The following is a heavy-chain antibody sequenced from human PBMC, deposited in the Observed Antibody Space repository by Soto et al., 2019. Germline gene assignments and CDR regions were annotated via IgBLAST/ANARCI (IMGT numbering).Heavy chain of an antibody. D-gene: IGHD6-19*01. CDR1: SGSISSSNW. CDR3: AGLIAVAGTGYYFDY. CDR2: IYHSGST. J-gene: IGHJ4*02. V-gene: IGHV4-4*02. Sequence: QVQLQESGPGLVKPSGTLSLTCAVSSGSISSSNWWSWVRQPPGTGLEWIGEIYHSGSTNYNPSLKSRVTISVDKSKNQFSLKLSSVTAADTAVYYCAGLIAVAGTGYYFDYWGQGTLVTVSS.